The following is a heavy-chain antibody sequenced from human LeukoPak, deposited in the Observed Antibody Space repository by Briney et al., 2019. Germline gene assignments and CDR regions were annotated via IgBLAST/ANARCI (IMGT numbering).Heavy chain of an antibody. CDR2: ISGSDGST. CDR3: ATYCSGGSCYKGLDP. V-gene: IGHV3-23*01. D-gene: IGHD2-15*01. CDR1: GFTFSSCG. Sequence: GGSLRLSCAASGFTFSSCGMHWVRQAPGKGLEWVSGISGSDGSTYYADSVKGRFTISRDNSKNTLYLQMNSLRAEDTAVYFGATYCSGGSCYKGLDPWGQGTLVTVSP. J-gene: IGHJ5*02.